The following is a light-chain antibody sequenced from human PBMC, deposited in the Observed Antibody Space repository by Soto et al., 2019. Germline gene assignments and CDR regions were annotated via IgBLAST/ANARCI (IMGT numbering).Light chain of an antibody. CDR1: QSAGNF. J-gene: IGKJ5*01. Sequence: TQYPSSLSASVGDRSTITCLASQSAGNFLAWYQHKPGQAPRLLIYYISTRATGIPARFSGSGSGTEFTLTINSLQSEDSAVYYCQQHNQWPITFGQGTRLDIK. CDR3: QQHNQWPIT. V-gene: IGKV3D-15*01. CDR2: YIS.